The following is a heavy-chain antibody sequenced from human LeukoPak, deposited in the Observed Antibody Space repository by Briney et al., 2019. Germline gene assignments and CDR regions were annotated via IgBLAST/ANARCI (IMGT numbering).Heavy chain of an antibody. J-gene: IGHJ4*02. V-gene: IGHV3-21*01. CDR2: ISSSSSYI. D-gene: IGHD6-19*01. CDR1: GFTFSSYS. Sequence: GGSLRLSCAASGFTFSSYSMNWVRQAPGKGLEWVSSISSSSSYIYYADSVKGRFTIPRDNAKNSLYLQMNSLRAEDTAVYYCARTSSGWYIVDYWGQGTLVTVSS. CDR3: ARTSSGWYIVDY.